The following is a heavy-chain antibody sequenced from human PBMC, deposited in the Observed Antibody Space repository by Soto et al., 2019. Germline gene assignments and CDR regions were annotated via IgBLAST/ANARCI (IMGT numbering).Heavy chain of an antibody. Sequence: SETLSLTCTVSGGSISSYYWNWIRQPPGKGLEWLGYIYPSGSTDYSPSLSLKSRVTISLDRSKNQFSLRLSSVTAADTAVYYCTAVSGHSNLFDCWGQGTPVTVSS. CDR2: IYPSGST. D-gene: IGHD6-13*01. V-gene: IGHV4-4*09. CDR3: TAVSGHSNLFDC. CDR1: GGSISSYY. J-gene: IGHJ4*02.